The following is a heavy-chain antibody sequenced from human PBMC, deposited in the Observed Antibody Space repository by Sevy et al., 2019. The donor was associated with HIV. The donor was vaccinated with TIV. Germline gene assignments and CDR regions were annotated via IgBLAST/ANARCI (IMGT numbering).Heavy chain of an antibody. J-gene: IGHJ4*02. D-gene: IGHD5-18*01. CDR3: SRDLRLRGYSYGCFDY. CDR2: INPNSGDT. CDR1: GYTFTGQY. V-gene: IGHV1-2*02. Sequence: ASAKVSCKASGYTFTGQYIHWVRQAPGQGLEWMGWINPNSGDTNYAQEFQGRVTMTRDTSISTAYMELSGLKSADTAVYYCSRDLRLRGYSYGCFDYWGQGTLVTVSS.